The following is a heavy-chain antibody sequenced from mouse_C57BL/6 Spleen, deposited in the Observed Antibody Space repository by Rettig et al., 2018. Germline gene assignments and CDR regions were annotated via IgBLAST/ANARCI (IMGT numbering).Heavy chain of an antibody. V-gene: IGHV1-12*01. Sequence: DTSYNQKFKGKATLTVDKSSSTAYMQLSSLTSEDSAVYFCAREIYYGSSLDFDYWGQGTTLTVSS. CDR3: AREIYYGSSLDFDY. J-gene: IGHJ2*01. CDR2: DT. D-gene: IGHD1-1*01.